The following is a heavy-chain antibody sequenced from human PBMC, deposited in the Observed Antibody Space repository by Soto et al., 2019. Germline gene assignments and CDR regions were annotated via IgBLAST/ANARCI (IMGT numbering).Heavy chain of an antibody. CDR3: ARDGGVSSGWSFDY. Sequence: SQTLSLTCAVSGDSVSSNSAAWNWIRQSPSRGLEWLGRAYYRSKWYNDYAVSVKSRLTINPDTSKNQFSLQLNSVTPEDTAVYYCARDGGVSSGWSFDYWGQGTLVTVSS. CDR2: AYYRSKWYN. D-gene: IGHD6-19*01. V-gene: IGHV6-1*01. CDR1: GDSVSSNSAA. J-gene: IGHJ4*02.